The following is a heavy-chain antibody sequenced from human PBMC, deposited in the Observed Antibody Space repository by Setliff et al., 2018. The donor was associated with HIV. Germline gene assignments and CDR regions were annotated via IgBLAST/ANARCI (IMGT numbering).Heavy chain of an antibody. CDR3: ATSRVVVLRFDP. CDR2: IYYSGST. D-gene: IGHD3-22*01. V-gene: IGHV4-39*07. J-gene: IGHJ5*02. CDR1: GGSISSSSYY. Sequence: TLSLTCTVSGGSISSSSYYWGWIRQPPGKGLEWIGSIYYSGSTYYNPSLKSRVTISVDTSKNQFSLKLYSVTAADTAVYYCATSRVVVLRFDPWGQGTLVTVSS.